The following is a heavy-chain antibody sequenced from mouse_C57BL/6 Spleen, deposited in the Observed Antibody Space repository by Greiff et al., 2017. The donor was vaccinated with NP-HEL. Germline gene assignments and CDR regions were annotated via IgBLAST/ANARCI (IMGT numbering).Heavy chain of an antibody. CDR1: GYSFTGYY. CDR2: INPSTGGT. V-gene: IGHV1-42*01. J-gene: IGHJ2*01. D-gene: IGHD4-1*02. Sequence: EVQLQQSGPELVKPGASVKISCKASGYSFTGYYMNWVKQSPEKSLEWIGEINPSTGGTTYNQKFKAKATLTVDKSSSTAYMQLKSLTSEDSAVYYCARGQLGRGYYFDDWGQGTTLTVSS. CDR3: ARGQLGRGYYFDD.